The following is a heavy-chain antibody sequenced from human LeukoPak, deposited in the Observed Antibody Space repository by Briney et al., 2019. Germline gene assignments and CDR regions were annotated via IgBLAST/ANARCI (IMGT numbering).Heavy chain of an antibody. V-gene: IGHV1-24*01. Sequence: ASVKVSCKVSGYTLTELSVHWVRQAPGKGLDWMGGFDPEDGETIYAQKFQGRVTMIEDTSTDTAYMELSSLRSEDTAVYYCATEVNFDWFILGYWGQGTLVTVSS. D-gene: IGHD3-9*01. CDR1: GYTLTELS. CDR2: FDPEDGET. J-gene: IGHJ4*02. CDR3: ATEVNFDWFILGY.